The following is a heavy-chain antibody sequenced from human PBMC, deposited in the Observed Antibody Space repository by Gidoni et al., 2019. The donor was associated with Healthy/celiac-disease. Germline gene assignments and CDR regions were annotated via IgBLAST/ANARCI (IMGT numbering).Heavy chain of an antibody. CDR2: INPSGGST. D-gene: IGHD3-22*01. CDR1: GSPSTSYY. Sequence: QVQLVQSGAAVKKPGASVKVSCKSSGSPSTSYYMHWVRQAPGQGLEWMGIINPSGGSTSYAQKFQGRVTMTRDTSTSTVYMELSSLRSEDTAVYYCARGDDSSGYPNWFDPWGQGTLVTVSS. CDR3: ARGDDSSGYPNWFDP. J-gene: IGHJ5*02. V-gene: IGHV1-46*01.